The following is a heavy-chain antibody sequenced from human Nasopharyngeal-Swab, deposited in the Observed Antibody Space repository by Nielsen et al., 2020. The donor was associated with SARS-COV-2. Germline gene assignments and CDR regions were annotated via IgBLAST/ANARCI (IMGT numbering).Heavy chain of an antibody. V-gene: IGHV4-31*03. CDR1: GGSISSGGYY. J-gene: IGHJ4*02. CDR2: IYYSGST. CDR3: ARRFTDTIFGANNYYFDY. Sequence: SETLSLTCTVSGGSISSGGYYWSWIRQHPGKGLEWIGYIYYSGSTYCNPSLKSRVTISVDTSKNQFSLKLSSVTAADTAVYYCARRFTDTIFGANNYYFDYWGQGTLVTVSS. D-gene: IGHD3-3*01.